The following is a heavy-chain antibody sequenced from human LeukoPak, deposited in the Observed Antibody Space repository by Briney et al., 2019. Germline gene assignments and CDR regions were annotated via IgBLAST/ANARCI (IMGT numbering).Heavy chain of an antibody. D-gene: IGHD5-18*01. CDR3: ARDYLALGGYSYGYWWSFDY. CDR2: INPSGGST. V-gene: IGHV1-46*01. CDR1: GYTFTSYY. Sequence: GASVKVSCKASGYTFTSYYLYWVRQAPGQGLEWMGIINPSGGSTNYAQKFQGRVTMTRDTSTSTVYMELSSLRSEDTAVYYCARDYLALGGYSYGYWWSFDYWGQGTLVTVSS. J-gene: IGHJ4*02.